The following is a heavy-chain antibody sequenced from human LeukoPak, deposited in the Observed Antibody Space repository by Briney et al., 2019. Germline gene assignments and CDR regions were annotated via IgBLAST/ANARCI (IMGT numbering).Heavy chain of an antibody. D-gene: IGHD3-10*01. CDR1: GGSFSGYY. CDR3: ARRYGSGRDFDY. CDR2: INHSGST. V-gene: IGHV4-34*01. J-gene: IGHJ4*02. Sequence: SXTLXXXCAVYGGSFSGYYWSWIRQPPGKGLEWIGEINHSGSTNYNPSLKSRVTISVDTSKNQFSLKLSSVTAADTAVDYWARRYGSGRDFDYWGQGTLVTVSS.